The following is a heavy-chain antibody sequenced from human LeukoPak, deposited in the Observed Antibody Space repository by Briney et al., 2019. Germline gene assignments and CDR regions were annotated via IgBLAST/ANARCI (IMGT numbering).Heavy chain of an antibody. V-gene: IGHV3-21*01. Sequence: PGGSLRLSCAASGFTFSSYSMNWVRQAPGKGLEWVSSISSSSSYIYYADSVKGRFTISRDNAKNSLYLQMNSLRDEDTAVYYCGRAFPPLRTAAAGDLWGQGTLVTVSS. CDR3: GRAFPPLRTAAAGDL. CDR1: GFTFSSYS. CDR2: ISSSSSYI. J-gene: IGHJ5*02. D-gene: IGHD6-13*01.